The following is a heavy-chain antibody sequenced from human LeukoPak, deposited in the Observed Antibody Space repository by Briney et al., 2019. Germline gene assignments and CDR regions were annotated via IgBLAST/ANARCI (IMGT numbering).Heavy chain of an antibody. CDR2: IKQDGSEK. V-gene: IGHV3-7*01. J-gene: IGHJ4*02. CDR3: ASRDESSGYYLAY. CDR1: GFTFSSYW. Sequence: GGSLRLSCAASGFTFSSYWMSWVRQAPGKGLEWVANIKQDGSEKYYVDSVKGRFTISRDNAKNSLYLQMNSLRAEDTAVYYCASRDESSGYYLAYWGQGTLVTVSS. D-gene: IGHD3-22*01.